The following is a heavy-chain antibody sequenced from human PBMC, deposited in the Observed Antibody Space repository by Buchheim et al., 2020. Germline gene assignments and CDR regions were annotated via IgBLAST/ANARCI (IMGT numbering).Heavy chain of an antibody. CDR3: ARQLSVTGTRSQFDY. D-gene: IGHD2-21*02. CDR1: GDSISSTSYY. V-gene: IGHV4-39*01. CDR2: IYYSGST. J-gene: IGHJ4*02. Sequence: QLQLQESGPGLVKPSETLSLTCTVSGDSISSTSYYWGWVRQPPGKGLEWIGNIYYSGSTYYTPSLRGRVTISVDPSKNQFSLRLTSVTAADTAVYYCARQLSVTGTRSQFDYWGQGTL.